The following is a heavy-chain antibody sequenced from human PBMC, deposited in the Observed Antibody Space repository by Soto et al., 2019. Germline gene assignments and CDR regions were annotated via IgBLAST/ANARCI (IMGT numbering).Heavy chain of an antibody. V-gene: IGHV3-30*18. J-gene: IGHJ1*01. D-gene: IGHD3-3*01. CDR2: ISRDGRGE. Sequence: PGGSLRLSCVGSGFNFANFGIQWIRQAPGKGLEWVAIISRDGRGEAFADSVKGRLAISKDNSKNTVYLQMTGLRSDDTAVYYCEKEENQNYEVDNWGQGTLVTVSS. CDR3: EKEENQNYEVDN. CDR1: GFNFANFG.